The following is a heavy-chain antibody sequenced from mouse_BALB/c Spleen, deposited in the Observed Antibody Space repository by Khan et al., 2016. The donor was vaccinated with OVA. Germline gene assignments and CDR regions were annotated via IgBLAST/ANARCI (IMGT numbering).Heavy chain of an antibody. CDR2: ISSGGST. J-gene: IGHJ3*01. CDR1: GFTFSNYA. CDR3: ARDYWFTY. Sequence: VQLKESGGGLVKSGGSLKLSCATSGFTFSNYAMSWVRQTPEKRLEWVASISSGGSTYFPDSVKGRFTISRDNARNILYLQMSSLRSEDTAIYYCARDYWFTYWGQGTLVTVSA. V-gene: IGHV5-6-5*01.